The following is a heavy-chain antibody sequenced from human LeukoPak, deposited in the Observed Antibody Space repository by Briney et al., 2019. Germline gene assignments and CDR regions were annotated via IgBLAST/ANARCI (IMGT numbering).Heavy chain of an antibody. V-gene: IGHV3-7*01. D-gene: IGHD2-21*01. CDR2: MKQDGREK. Sequence: PGGSLRLSCAASGFTVSSNYMSWVRQVPGKGLEWVANMKQDGREKYLVDSVKGRFTISRDNAKNSVYLQMNSLTDEDTAVYYCARVESPHSARVVYYYYYMDVWGKGTTVTVSS. CDR3: ARVESPHSARVVYYYYYMDV. CDR1: GFTVSSNY. J-gene: IGHJ6*03.